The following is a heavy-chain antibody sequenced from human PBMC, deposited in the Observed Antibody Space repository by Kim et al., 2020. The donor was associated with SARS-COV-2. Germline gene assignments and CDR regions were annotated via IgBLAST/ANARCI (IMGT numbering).Heavy chain of an antibody. D-gene: IGHD6-25*01. Sequence: SPSYQAQVTISADMSISTAYLQWSSLKASDTAIYYCARPSRLAFDIWGQGTMVTVSS. V-gene: IGHV5-51*01. J-gene: IGHJ3*02. CDR3: ARPSRLAFDI.